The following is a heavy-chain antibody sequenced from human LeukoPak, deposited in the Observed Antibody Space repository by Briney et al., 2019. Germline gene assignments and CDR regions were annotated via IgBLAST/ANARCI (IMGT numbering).Heavy chain of an antibody. CDR3: AKDVGYSYGYFLMYYFDY. V-gene: IGHV3-23*01. J-gene: IGHJ4*02. CDR1: GFTFSSYA. Sequence: SGGSLRLSCAASGFTFSSYAMSWVRKAPRKGLEWVSAISGSGGSTYYADSVKGRFTISRGNSKNTLYLQMNSLRAEDTAVYYCAKDVGYSYGYFLMYYFDYWGQGTLVTVSS. D-gene: IGHD5-18*01. CDR2: ISGSGGST.